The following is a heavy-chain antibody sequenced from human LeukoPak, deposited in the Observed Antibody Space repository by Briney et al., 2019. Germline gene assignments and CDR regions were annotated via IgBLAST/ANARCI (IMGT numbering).Heavy chain of an antibody. Sequence: SQTLSLTCTVSGYAITSGGFSWNWIRQPPGKGLEWIGYIYYSGSTNYNPSLKSRVTISVDTSKNQFSLKLSSVTAADTAVYYCARLPSGRSNPYYYGMDVWGQGTTVTVSS. CDR2: IYYSGST. CDR1: GYAITSGGFS. D-gene: IGHD3-10*01. J-gene: IGHJ6*02. V-gene: IGHV4-61*08. CDR3: ARLPSGRSNPYYYGMDV.